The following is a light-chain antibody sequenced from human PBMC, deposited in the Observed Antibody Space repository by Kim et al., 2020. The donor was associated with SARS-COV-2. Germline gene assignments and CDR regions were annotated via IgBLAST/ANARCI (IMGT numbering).Light chain of an antibody. V-gene: IGKV1-27*01. CDR2: GAS. J-gene: IGKJ2*01. Sequence: GDGVTITCRASQDIGKYLAWYQQKPGKVPKLLIYGASALHSGVPSRFSGSGSGTDFSLTINSLQPEDVATYYCQKYNGAPFTFGQGTKLEI. CDR3: QKYNGAPFT. CDR1: QDIGKY.